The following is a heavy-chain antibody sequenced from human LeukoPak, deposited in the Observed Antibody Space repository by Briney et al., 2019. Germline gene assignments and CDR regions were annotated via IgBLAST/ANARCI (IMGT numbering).Heavy chain of an antibody. J-gene: IGHJ4*02. CDR2: IHHSGST. CDR3: ARESPQLSSFDY. CDR1: GYSISSGYY. V-gene: IGHV4-38-2*02. Sequence: SETLSLTCTVSGYSISSGYYWGWIRQPPGKGLEWIGNIHHSGSTDYNPSLKSRVTISLDTSKNQFSLKLSSVTAADTAVYYCARESPQLSSFDYWGQGTLVTVSS. D-gene: IGHD2-2*01.